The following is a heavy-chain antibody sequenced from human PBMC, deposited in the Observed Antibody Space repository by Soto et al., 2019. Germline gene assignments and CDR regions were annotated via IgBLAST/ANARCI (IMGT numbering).Heavy chain of an antibody. CDR1: GFTFSSYG. V-gene: IGHV3-33*01. J-gene: IGHJ4*02. D-gene: IGHD5-18*01. CDR2: IWYDGSNK. CDR3: ASGRIQLWFTH. Sequence: QVQLVESGGGVVQPGRSLRLSCAASGFTFSSYGMHWVRQAPGKGLEWVAVIWYDGSNKYYADSVKGRFTISRDNSKNTLDLQMNSLRAEDTAVYYCASGRIQLWFTHWGQGTLVTVSS.